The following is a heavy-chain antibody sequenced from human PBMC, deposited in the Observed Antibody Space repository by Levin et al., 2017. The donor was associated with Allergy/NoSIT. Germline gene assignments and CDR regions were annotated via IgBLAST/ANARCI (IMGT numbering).Heavy chain of an antibody. D-gene: IGHD6-19*01. Sequence: GESLKISCKASGYTFTGYYMHWVRQAPGQGLEWMGWINPNSGGTNYAQKFQGRVTMTRDTSISTAYMELSRLRSDDTAVYYCARDPSPRIAVGLFDYWGQGTLVTVSS. CDR3: ARDPSPRIAVGLFDY. CDR1: GYTFTGYY. J-gene: IGHJ4*02. V-gene: IGHV1-2*02. CDR2: INPNSGGT.